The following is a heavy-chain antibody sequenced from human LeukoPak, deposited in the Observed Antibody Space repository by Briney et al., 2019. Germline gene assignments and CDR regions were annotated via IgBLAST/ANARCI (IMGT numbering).Heavy chain of an antibody. D-gene: IGHD1-26*01. CDR3: TSDSGSYQFDY. CDR1: GFTFSNAW. J-gene: IGHJ4*02. CDR2: IKSKTDGGTT. V-gene: IGHV3-15*01. Sequence: GGSLRLSCAASGFTFSNAWMSWVRQAPGKGLEWVGRIKSKTDGGTTDYAAPVKGRFTISRADSKNTLYLQMNSLKTEDTAVYYCTSDSGSYQFDYWGQGTLVTVSS.